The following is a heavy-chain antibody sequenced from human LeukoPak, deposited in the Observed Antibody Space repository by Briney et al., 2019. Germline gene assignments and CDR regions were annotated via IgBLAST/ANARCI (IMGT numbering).Heavy chain of an antibody. V-gene: IGHV4-39*01. D-gene: IGHD2-15*01. CDR1: GGSISSSSYY. CDR3: ARHGKCCSGGSCGSIDY. CDR2: IYYSGST. Sequence: SETLSLTCTVSGGSISSSSYYWGWIRQPPGKGLEWIGSIYYSGSTYYNPSLKSRVTISVDTSKNQFSLKLSSVTAADTAVYYCARHGKCCSGGSCGSIDYWGQGTLVTVSS. J-gene: IGHJ4*02.